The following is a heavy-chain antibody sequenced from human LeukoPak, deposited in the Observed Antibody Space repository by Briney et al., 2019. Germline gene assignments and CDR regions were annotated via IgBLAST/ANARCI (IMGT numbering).Heavy chain of an antibody. D-gene: IGHD3-22*01. Sequence: SETLSLTCAVSGYSISSGYYWGWIRQPPWKGLEWIGSIYHSGSTYYNPSLKSRVTISVDTFKNQFSLKLSSVTAADTAVYYCARQPLYYYDSSGYSEFDPWGQGTLVTVSS. CDR2: IYHSGST. V-gene: IGHV4-38-2*01. CDR3: ARQPLYYYDSSGYSEFDP. CDR1: GYSISSGYY. J-gene: IGHJ5*02.